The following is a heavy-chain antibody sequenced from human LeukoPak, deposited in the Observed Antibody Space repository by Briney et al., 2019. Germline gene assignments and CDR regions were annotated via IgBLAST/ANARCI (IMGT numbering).Heavy chain of an antibody. D-gene: IGHD5-24*01. CDR2: IIPIFGTT. V-gene: IGHV1-69*05. Sequence: SVKVSCKASGGTFSSYAISWVRQAPGQGLEWMGRIIPIFGTTNYAQKFQGRVTITTDESTSTAYMELSSLRSEDTAVYYCARWLQFGAEGWFDPWGQGTLVTVSS. CDR1: GGTFSSYA. CDR3: ARWLQFGAEGWFDP. J-gene: IGHJ5*02.